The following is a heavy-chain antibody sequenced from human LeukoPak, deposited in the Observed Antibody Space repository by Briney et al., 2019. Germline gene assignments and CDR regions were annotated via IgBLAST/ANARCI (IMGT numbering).Heavy chain of an antibody. D-gene: IGHD3-10*01. CDR2: IYSSGSS. Sequence: SETLSLTCTVSGGSISGYYWSWSRHPAGKGLEWIGRIYSSGSSNYNPSLKSRVTMSVDTSKNHFSLKLSSVTAADTAVYYCARDGIEESYYCGFDAWGQGTTVTVSS. CDR3: ARDGIEESYYCGFDA. CDR1: GGSISGYY. V-gene: IGHV4-4*07. J-gene: IGHJ6*02.